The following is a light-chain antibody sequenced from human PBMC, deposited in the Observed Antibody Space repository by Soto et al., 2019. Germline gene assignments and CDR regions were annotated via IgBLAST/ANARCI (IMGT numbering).Light chain of an antibody. CDR2: DVS. CDR1: SSDLGGYNY. Sequence: QSVLTQPRSVSGSPGQSVTISCTGASSDLGGYNYVSWYQQHPGKAPKLMIYDVSKRPSGVPDRFSGSKSGNTASLTISGLQTEDEADYYCCSYAGRYTYVFGTGTTVTVL. V-gene: IGLV2-11*01. J-gene: IGLJ1*01. CDR3: CSYAGRYTYV.